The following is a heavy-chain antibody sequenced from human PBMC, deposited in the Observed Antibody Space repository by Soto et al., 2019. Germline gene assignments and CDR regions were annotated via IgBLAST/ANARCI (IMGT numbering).Heavy chain of an antibody. V-gene: IGHV4-59*08. CDR1: GDSIGTYN. D-gene: IGHD1-26*01. CDR2: IYSNGGT. Sequence: QVQLQASGPGLVKPSDTLSLTCTVSGDSIGTYNWGWIRQPPGKRLEWIGYIYSNGGTSYNPALKSRVTISADTSTNQFSLRLSSVTAADTAVYYCVRQGIGALHGLVDVLGQGTTVTVSS. CDR3: VRQGIGALHGLVDV. J-gene: IGHJ6*02.